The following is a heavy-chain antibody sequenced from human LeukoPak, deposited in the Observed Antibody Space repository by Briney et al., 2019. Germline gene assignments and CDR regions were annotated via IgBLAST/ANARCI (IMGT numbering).Heavy chain of an antibody. Sequence: SSETLSLTCAVSGGSISSSNWWSWVRQPPGKGLGWIGEIYHSGSTNYNPSLKSRVTISVDKSKNQFSLKLSSVTAADTAVYYCAREVTGYSSGWFSIWGQGTLVTVSS. V-gene: IGHV4-4*02. CDR3: AREVTGYSSGWFSI. J-gene: IGHJ4*02. D-gene: IGHD6-19*01. CDR2: IYHSGST. CDR1: GGSISSSNW.